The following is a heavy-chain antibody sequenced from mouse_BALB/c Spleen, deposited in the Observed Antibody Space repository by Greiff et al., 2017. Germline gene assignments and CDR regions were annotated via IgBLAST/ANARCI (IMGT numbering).Heavy chain of an antibody. V-gene: IGHV5-17*02. CDR2: ISSGSSTI. J-gene: IGHJ2*01. Sequence: DVHLVESGGGLVQPGGSRKLSCAASGFTFSSFGMHWVRQAPEKGLEWVAYISSGSSTIYYADTVKGRFTISRDNPKNTLFLQMTILRSEDTAMYYCARNGYDGVFYFDYWGQGTTLTVSS. D-gene: IGHD2-2*01. CDR3: ARNGYDGVFYFDY. CDR1: GFTFSSFG.